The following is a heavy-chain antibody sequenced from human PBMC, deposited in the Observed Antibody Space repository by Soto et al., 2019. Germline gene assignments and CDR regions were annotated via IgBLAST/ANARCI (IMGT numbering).Heavy chain of an antibody. Sequence: PSETLSLTCTVSGGSISSYYWSWIRQPPGKGLEWIGYIYYSGSTNYNPSLKSRVTISVDTSKNQFSLKLSSVTAADTAVYYCARVQDCTNGVCYSQGAFDIWGQGTMVTVSS. CDR3: ARVQDCTNGVCYSQGAFDI. CDR1: GGSISSYY. J-gene: IGHJ3*02. V-gene: IGHV4-59*01. CDR2: IYYSGST. D-gene: IGHD2-8*01.